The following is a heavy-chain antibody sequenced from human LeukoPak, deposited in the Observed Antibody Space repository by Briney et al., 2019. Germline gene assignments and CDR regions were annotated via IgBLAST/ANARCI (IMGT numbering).Heavy chain of an antibody. J-gene: IGHJ4*02. CDR1: GFTFSSYA. Sequence: GGSLRLSCAAFGFTFSSYAMSWVRQAPGKGLEWVSAISGSGGSTYYADSVKGRFTISRDNSKNTLYLQMNSLRAEDTAVYYCAKVARYYDSSGEIDYWGQGTLVTVSS. CDR3: AKVARYYDSSGEIDY. V-gene: IGHV3-23*01. D-gene: IGHD3-22*01. CDR2: ISGSGGST.